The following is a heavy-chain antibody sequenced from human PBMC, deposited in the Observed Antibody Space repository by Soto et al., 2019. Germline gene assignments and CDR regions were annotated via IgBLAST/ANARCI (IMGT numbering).Heavy chain of an antibody. CDR1: GFMVSHNY. D-gene: IGHD2-8*01. CDR2: TYSAGTT. Sequence: EVNLVESGGGLVQPGGSLRLSCAASGFMVSHNYMSWVRQAPGKGLEWVSVTYSAGTTNYADSVKGRFTISRDNSKNTLDLQMNSLRADDTAMYYCARWVTVYVGLDYWGQGTLVTVSS. CDR3: ARWVTVYVGLDY. V-gene: IGHV3-66*01. J-gene: IGHJ4*02.